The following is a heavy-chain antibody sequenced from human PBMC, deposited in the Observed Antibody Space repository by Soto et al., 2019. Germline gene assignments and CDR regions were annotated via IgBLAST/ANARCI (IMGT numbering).Heavy chain of an antibody. D-gene: IGHD3-22*01. CDR3: ARDLYYDDSSGPRVFFDD. Sequence: ASVKVSCKASGYTFTSYAMHWVRQAPGQRLEWMGWINAGNGNTKYSQKFQGRVTITRDTSASTAYMELSSLRSEDTAVYYCARDLYYDDSSGPRVFFDDWGQGTLVTVS. CDR2: INAGNGNT. V-gene: IGHV1-3*01. CDR1: GYTFTSYA. J-gene: IGHJ4*02.